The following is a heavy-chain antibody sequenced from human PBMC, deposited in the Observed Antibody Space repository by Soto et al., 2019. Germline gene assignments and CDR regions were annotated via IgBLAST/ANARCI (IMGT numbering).Heavy chain of an antibody. Sequence: ASVKVSCKASGYTFTSYAMHWVRQAPGQRLEWMGWINAGNGNTKYSQKFQGRVTITRDTSASTAYMELSSLRSEDTDVYYCARVDKIAVAGSQPHRLPAYNWFDPWGQGTLVTVSS. CDR3: ARVDKIAVAGSQPHRLPAYNWFDP. D-gene: IGHD6-19*01. CDR1: GYTFTSYA. J-gene: IGHJ5*02. CDR2: INAGNGNT. V-gene: IGHV1-3*01.